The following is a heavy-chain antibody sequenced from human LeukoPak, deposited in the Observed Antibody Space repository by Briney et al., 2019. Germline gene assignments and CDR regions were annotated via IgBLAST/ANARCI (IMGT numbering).Heavy chain of an antibody. J-gene: IGHJ3*02. D-gene: IGHD3-10*01. CDR2: IYYSGST. CDR1: GGSISSYY. V-gene: IGHV4-59*01. Sequence: PSETLSLTCTVSGGSISSYYWSWIRQSPGKGLEWIGYIYYSGSTNYNPSPKSQVTISVDTSKNQFSLKLSSVTAADTAVYYCARGVLYYGSGSQNAFDIWGQGTMVTVSS. CDR3: ARGVLYYGSGSQNAFDI.